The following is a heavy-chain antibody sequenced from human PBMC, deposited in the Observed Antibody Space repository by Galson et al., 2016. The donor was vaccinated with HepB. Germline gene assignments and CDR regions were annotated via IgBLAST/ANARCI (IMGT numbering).Heavy chain of an antibody. CDR3: ARVEGCRGGSCYLFY. Sequence: SLRLSCAASGFTFSSYWMFWVRQVPGKGLVWVSRINTDGSDTNYADSVKGRFTISRDNAKNTLYLQMNSLRAEDTAVYYCARVEGCRGGSCYLFYWGQGTLVTVSS. CDR1: GFTFSSYW. CDR2: INTDGSDT. D-gene: IGHD2-15*01. V-gene: IGHV3-74*01. J-gene: IGHJ4*02.